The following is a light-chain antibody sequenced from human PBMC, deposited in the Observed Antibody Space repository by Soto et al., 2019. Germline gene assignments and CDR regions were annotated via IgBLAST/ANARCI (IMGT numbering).Light chain of an antibody. Sequence: QSALTQPPSASGTPGQRVTISCSGSSSNVGSNYVCWYQQLPGTAPKLLIYRNNQRPSGVPDRFSGSKSGTSASLAISGLRSEDEADYYCAAWDDSLSVFYVFGTGTKLTVL. CDR1: SSNVGSNY. CDR3: AAWDDSLSVFYV. CDR2: RNN. J-gene: IGLJ1*01. V-gene: IGLV1-47*01.